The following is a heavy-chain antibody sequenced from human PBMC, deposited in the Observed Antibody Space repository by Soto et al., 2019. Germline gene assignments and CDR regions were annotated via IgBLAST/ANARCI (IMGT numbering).Heavy chain of an antibody. J-gene: IGHJ5*01. V-gene: IGHV3-23*01. D-gene: IGHD6-19*01. CDR1: GFTFSNYA. CDR2: ISSAGRT. CDR3: AKAESSDASGWYAS. Sequence: EVQLLESGGGLVQPGGSLRLSCVASGFTFSNYAMSWVRQAPGKGLEWVSAISSAGRTYYADSVKGRFTISRDNSKNTLYLQMSSLRAEDTAVHYCAKAESSDASGWYASWGQGTLVTVSS.